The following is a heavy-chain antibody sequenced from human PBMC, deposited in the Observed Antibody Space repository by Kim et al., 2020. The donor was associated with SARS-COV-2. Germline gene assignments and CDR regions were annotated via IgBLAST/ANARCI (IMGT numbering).Heavy chain of an antibody. J-gene: IGHJ4*02. V-gene: IGHV3-30*18. Sequence: LSLTCAASGFTFSSYGMHWVRQAPGKGLEWVAVISYDGSNKYYADSVKGRFTISRDNSKNTLYLQMNSLRAEDTAVYYCAKEGQWLEYYFDYWGQGTLVTVSS. D-gene: IGHD6-19*01. CDR1: GFTFSSYG. CDR3: AKEGQWLEYYFDY. CDR2: ISYDGSNK.